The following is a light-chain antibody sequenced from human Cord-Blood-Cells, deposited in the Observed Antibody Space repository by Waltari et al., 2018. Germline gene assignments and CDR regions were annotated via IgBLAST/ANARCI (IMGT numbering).Light chain of an antibody. Sequence: DLVMTQSPDSLAVSLGERATINCKSRQSVLYSSNNKNYLAWYQQKPGQPPKLLIYWASTRESGVPDRFSGSGSGTDFTLTISSLQAEDVAVYYCQQYYSTHTFGQGTKLEIK. CDR1: QSVLYSSNNKNY. CDR2: WAS. J-gene: IGKJ2*01. CDR3: QQYYSTHT. V-gene: IGKV4-1*01.